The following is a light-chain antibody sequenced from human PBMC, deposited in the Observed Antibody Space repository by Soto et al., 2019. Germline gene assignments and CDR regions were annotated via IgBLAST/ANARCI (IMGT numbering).Light chain of an antibody. CDR1: QSITTY. J-gene: IGKJ5*01. CDR3: MQALQTPWA. V-gene: IGKV2-28*01. CDR2: LGS. Sequence: MTQSPASLSASVGDRVTITCRASQSITTYLDWYLQKPGQSPQLLIYLGSNRASGVPDRFSGSGSGTDFTLKISRVEAEDVGVYYCMQALQTPWAFGHGTRLEIK.